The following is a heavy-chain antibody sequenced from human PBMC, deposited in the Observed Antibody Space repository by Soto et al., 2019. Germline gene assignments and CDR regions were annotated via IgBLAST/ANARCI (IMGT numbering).Heavy chain of an antibody. D-gene: IGHD6-19*01. CDR2: ISGSSGST. V-gene: IGHV3-23*01. J-gene: IGHJ6*02. CDR3: AKDPQWLVHIAQGYYYGMDV. CDR1: GFTFSSYA. Sequence: PGGSLRLSCAASGFTFSSYAMSWVRQAPGKGLEWVSAISGSSGSTYYADSVKGRFTISRDNSKNTLYLQMNSLRAEDTAVYYCAKDPQWLVHIAQGYYYGMDVWGQGTTVTVSS.